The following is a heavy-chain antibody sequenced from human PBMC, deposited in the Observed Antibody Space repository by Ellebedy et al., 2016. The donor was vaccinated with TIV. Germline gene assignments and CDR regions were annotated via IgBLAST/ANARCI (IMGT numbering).Heavy chain of an antibody. D-gene: IGHD3-3*01. CDR2: IRGDSET. J-gene: IGHJ6*02. V-gene: IGHV3-7*01. CDR1: GFSFRSYW. Sequence: GGSLRLSCAASGFSFRSYWMSWVRQAPGKRLEWVANIRGDSETYYVDSVKGRLTISRDNFKNTLYLQMNSLRGEDTAVYYCARDRTTYYTSHGLDVWGQGTTVTVSS. CDR3: ARDRTTYYTSHGLDV.